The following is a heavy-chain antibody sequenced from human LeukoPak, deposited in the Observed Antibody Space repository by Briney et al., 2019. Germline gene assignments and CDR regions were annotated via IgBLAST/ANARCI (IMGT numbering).Heavy chain of an antibody. Sequence: ASVKVSCKASGGTFSSYAISWVRQAPGQGLEWMGWINTNTGNPTYAQGFTGRFVFSLDTSVSTAYLQISSLKAEDTAVYYCARGDSAELWFNYYYYYGMDVWGQGTTVTVSS. J-gene: IGHJ6*02. D-gene: IGHD5-18*01. CDR3: ARGDSAELWFNYYYYYGMDV. CDR2: INTNTGNP. V-gene: IGHV7-4-1*02. CDR1: GGTFSSYA.